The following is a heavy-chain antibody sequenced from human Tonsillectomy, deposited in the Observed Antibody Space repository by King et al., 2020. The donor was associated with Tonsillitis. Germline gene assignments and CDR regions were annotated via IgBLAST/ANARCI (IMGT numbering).Heavy chain of an antibody. J-gene: IGHJ4*02. CDR2: INQDGSAK. V-gene: IGHV3-7*03. CDR3: ARDPTVAGKGDS. CDR1: GFTFSTSW. Sequence: VQLVESGGGLVQPGGSLRLSCAASGFTFSTSWMSWVRQAPGKGLEWVANINQDGSAKYYVDSVKGRFTISRDNAKNSLYLQMSSLIVEATAVYYCARDPTVAGKGDSGGQGTLVTVSS. D-gene: IGHD6-19*01.